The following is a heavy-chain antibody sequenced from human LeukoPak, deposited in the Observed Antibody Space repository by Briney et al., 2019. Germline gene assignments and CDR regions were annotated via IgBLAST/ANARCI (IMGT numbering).Heavy chain of an antibody. CDR3: ATRAGYGYMDV. CDR2: IYSTAST. CDR1: GGSTSSNY. Sequence: PSETLSLTCTVSGGSTSSNYWSWIRQPPGKGLEWIGYIYSTASTNYNPSLRSRVSMSIDASKNQFYLKLSSVTAADTAMYYCATRAGYGYMDVWGKGTTVTVSS. J-gene: IGHJ6*03. V-gene: IGHV4-4*09. D-gene: IGHD5-24*01.